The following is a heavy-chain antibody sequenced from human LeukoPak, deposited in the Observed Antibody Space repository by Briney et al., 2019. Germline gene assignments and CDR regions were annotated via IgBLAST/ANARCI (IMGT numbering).Heavy chain of an antibody. J-gene: IGHJ4*02. CDR3: AKDKSPPGGFVDY. CDR1: GFTFSSYA. Sequence: PGGSLRLSCAASGFTFSSYAMSWVRQAPGKGLEWVSGISGSGGRTYYADSAKGRFTISRDNSKNTLDLQMTSLRVEDTAVYYCAKDKSPPGGFVDYWGQGSLVTVSS. D-gene: IGHD3-16*01. V-gene: IGHV3-23*01. CDR2: ISGSGGRT.